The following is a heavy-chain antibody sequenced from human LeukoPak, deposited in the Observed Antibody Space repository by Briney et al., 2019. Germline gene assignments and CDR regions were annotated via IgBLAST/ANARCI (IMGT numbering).Heavy chain of an antibody. V-gene: IGHV3-74*01. CDR2: IKGDGSST. CDR3: ARDGYSFGHDFDY. D-gene: IGHD5-18*01. Sequence: GGSLRLSCAASGFTFSSYWMHWVRHTPGKGLVWVSRIKGDGSSTSYADSVKGRFTISGDNAKNTLYLQMNSLRAEDTAVYYCARDGYSFGHDFDYWGQGTLVTVSS. J-gene: IGHJ4*02. CDR1: GFTFSSYW.